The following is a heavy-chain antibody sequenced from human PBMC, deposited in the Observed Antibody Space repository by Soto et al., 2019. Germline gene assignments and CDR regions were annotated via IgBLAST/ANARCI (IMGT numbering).Heavy chain of an antibody. J-gene: IGHJ6*02. Sequence: GGSLRLSCAASGFTFSSYGMHWVRQAPGKGLEWVAVISYDGSNKYYADSVKGRFTISRDNSKNTLYLQMNSLRAEDTAVYYCAREGIVVVPAAPYSTAYGMDVWGQGTTVTVSS. V-gene: IGHV3-30*03. CDR3: AREGIVVVPAAPYSTAYGMDV. D-gene: IGHD2-2*01. CDR2: ISYDGSNK. CDR1: GFTFSSYG.